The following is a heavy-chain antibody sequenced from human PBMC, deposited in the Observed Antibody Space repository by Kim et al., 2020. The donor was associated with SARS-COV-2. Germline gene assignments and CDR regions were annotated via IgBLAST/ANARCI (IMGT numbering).Heavy chain of an antibody. J-gene: IGHJ6*02. Sequence: GGSLRLSCVVSGFTFSNYSMAWVRQAPGKGLEWVSSISSGSTYIYYADSLKGRFTISRDNAKKSLYLQMNSLRSEDTAVYFCARPLSFEILTGSGMDVWGQGTTVTASS. CDR1: GFTFSNYS. V-gene: IGHV3-21*01. CDR3: ARPLSFEILTGSGMDV. D-gene: IGHD3-9*01. CDR2: ISSGSTYI.